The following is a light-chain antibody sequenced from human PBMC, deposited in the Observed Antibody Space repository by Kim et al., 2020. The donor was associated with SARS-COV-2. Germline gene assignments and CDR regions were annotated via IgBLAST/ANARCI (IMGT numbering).Light chain of an antibody. J-gene: IGKJ1*01. CDR1: QSISDW. Sequence: SASVGDRVTITCRASQSISDWLAWYQQKPGKAPILLIYKASNLQSGVPSRFSGSGSGTEFTLTISSLQPDDFATYYCQQYNTYRTFGQGTKVDIK. CDR2: KAS. CDR3: QQYNTYRT. V-gene: IGKV1-5*03.